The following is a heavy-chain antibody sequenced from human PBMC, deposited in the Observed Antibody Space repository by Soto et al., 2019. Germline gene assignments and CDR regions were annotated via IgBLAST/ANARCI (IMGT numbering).Heavy chain of an antibody. V-gene: IGHV1-2*02. Sequence: ASVKGSCKASGYTFTGYYIHCVRQATGQGLEWMGWINPNNGDTNYALKFQGRVTMTRDTSISTAYMELSRLRSDDTAVYFCARIKIYYDSSGAFDHWGQGTLVTVSS. J-gene: IGHJ4*02. CDR1: GYTFTGYY. CDR2: INPNNGDT. D-gene: IGHD3-22*01. CDR3: ARIKIYYDSSGAFDH.